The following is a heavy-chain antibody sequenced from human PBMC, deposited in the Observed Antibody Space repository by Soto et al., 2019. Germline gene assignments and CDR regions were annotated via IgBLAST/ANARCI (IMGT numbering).Heavy chain of an antibody. CDR3: ARDCSGGGCFSDHHFYYGMDV. Sequence: ASVKVSCKASGNTVPNYAIHWVRQAPGQRLEWMGWINGGNGNTYYSEHFQGRVTFTRDTSAGTVYMEVSSLRSDDTAVYYCARDCSGGGCFSDHHFYYGMDVWGQGTTVTVSS. CDR1: GNTVPNYA. V-gene: IGHV1-3*01. D-gene: IGHD2-15*01. J-gene: IGHJ6*02. CDR2: INGGNGNT.